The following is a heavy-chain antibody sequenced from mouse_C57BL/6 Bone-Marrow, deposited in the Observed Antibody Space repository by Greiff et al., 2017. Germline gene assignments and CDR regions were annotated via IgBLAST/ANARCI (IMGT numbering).Heavy chain of an antibody. CDR2: INPSSGYT. J-gene: IGHJ2*01. CDR1: GYTFTSYT. Sequence: VQLQQSGAELARPGASVKMSCKASGYTFTSYTMHWVKQRPGQGLEWIGYINPSSGYTKYNQKFKDKATLTADKSSSTAYMQLSSLTSEYSAVYYCARGGPKGVFDYWGQGTTLTVSS. V-gene: IGHV1-4*01. CDR3: ARGGPKGVFDY.